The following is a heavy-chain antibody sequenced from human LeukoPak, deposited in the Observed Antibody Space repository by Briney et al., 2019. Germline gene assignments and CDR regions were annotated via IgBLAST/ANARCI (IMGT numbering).Heavy chain of an antibody. J-gene: IGHJ4*02. V-gene: IGHV1-2*02. CDR1: GYIFSDYY. Sequence: ASVKVSCKASGYIFSDYYMHWVRQAPGHGLEWLGWINPKSGAADYAQQFRGRVTMTRDTSINTDYMEMKRVTSDDTAVYYCARGAEAETSPLDFWGQGTLVIVS. CDR3: ARGAEAETSPLDF. D-gene: IGHD6-13*01. CDR2: INPKSGAA.